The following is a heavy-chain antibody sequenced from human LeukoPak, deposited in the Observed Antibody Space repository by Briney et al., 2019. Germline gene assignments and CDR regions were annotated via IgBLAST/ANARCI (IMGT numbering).Heavy chain of an antibody. CDR2: ISSSSPYI. CDR1: GFTFS. D-gene: IGHD5-18*01. J-gene: IGHJ4*02. CDR3: ARLYSRVGPFDY. Sequence: GGYLRLSCAASGFTFSMNWVRQAPGKGLEWVASISSSSPYIYYTDSVKGRFTISRDNAKNSLYLQMNSLGAEDTAVYYCARLYSRVGPFDYWGQGTLVTVSS. V-gene: IGHV3-21*01.